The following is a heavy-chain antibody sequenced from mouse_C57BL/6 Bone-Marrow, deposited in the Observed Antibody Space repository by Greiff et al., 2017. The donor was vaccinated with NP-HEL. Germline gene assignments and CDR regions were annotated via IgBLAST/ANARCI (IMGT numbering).Heavy chain of an antibody. CDR1: GYSITSGYY. Sequence: DVKLQESGPGLVKPSQSLSLTCSVTGYSITSGYYWNWIRQFPGNKLEWMGYISYDGSNNYNPSLKNRISITRDTSKNQFFLKLNSVTTEDTATYYCAREGSSYYWGQGTTLTVSS. J-gene: IGHJ2*01. V-gene: IGHV3-6*01. CDR3: AREGSSYY. CDR2: ISYDGSN. D-gene: IGHD1-1*01.